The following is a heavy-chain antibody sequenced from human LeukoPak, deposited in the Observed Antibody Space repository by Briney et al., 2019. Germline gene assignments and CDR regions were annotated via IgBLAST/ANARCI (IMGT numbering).Heavy chain of an antibody. Sequence: SETLSLTCTVSGGSISSGDYYWSWIRQPPGKGLEWIGYIYNSGSTYYNPSLKSRVTISVDTSKNQFSLKLSSVTAADTAVYYCARGASSITIFGVIPDAFDIWGQGTMVTVSS. CDR2: IYNSGST. CDR1: GGSISSGDYY. CDR3: ARGASSITIFGVIPDAFDI. J-gene: IGHJ3*02. V-gene: IGHV4-30-4*01. D-gene: IGHD3-3*01.